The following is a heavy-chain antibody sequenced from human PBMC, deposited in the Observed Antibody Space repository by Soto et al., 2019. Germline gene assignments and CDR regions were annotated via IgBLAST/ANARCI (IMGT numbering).Heavy chain of an antibody. Sequence: SSETLSLTCAVYGGSFSGYYWSWIRQPPVKGLEWIGEINHSGSTNYNPSLKSLVTISVDTSKNQFSLKLSSVTAEDTAMYLCARSRYTGTYSGRFLDYWGQGSLLTVSS. CDR1: GGSFSGYY. CDR2: INHSGST. J-gene: IGHJ4*02. CDR3: ARSRYTGTYSGRFLDY. D-gene: IGHD1-26*01. V-gene: IGHV4-34*01.